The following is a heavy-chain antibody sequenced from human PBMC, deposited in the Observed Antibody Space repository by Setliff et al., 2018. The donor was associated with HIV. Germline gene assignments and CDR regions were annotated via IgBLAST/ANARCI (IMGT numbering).Heavy chain of an antibody. V-gene: IGHV1-2*02. D-gene: IGHD5-12*01. CDR1: GYTFTGYY. J-gene: IGHJ2*01. CDR2: INPNSGGT. Sequence: GASVKVSCKASGYTFTGYYIHWVRQAPGQGLEWMGWINPNSGGTNYAQKFQGRVTMTRDTSISTAYMELSRLRSDDTAVYYCASAPPDIVATNDYWYFDVWGRGTLVTVS. CDR3: ASAPPDIVATNDYWYFDV.